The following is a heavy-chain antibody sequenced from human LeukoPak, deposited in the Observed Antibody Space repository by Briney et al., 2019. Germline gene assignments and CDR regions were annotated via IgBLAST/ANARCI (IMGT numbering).Heavy chain of an antibody. V-gene: IGHV3-11*05. CDR1: GFTFSDYY. CDR3: AKAGGYYFDY. J-gene: IGHJ4*02. Sequence: GGSLRLSCAASGFTFSDYYMNWIRQAPGKGLEWVSYISGSSSSTNYADSVKGRFTISRDNAKNSLYLQMNDLGAEDTAVYYCAKAGGYYFDYWGQGTLVTVSS. CDR2: ISGSSSST. D-gene: IGHD3-10*01.